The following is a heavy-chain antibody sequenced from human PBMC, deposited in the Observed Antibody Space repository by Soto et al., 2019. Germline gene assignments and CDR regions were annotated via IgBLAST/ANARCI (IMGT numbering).Heavy chain of an antibody. CDR1: GYTFTGYY. V-gene: IGHV1-2*02. CDR3: ARGAQGLVRAPFNY. Sequence: RASVKVSCKASGYTFTGYYMHWVRQAPGQGLEWMGWINPNSGGTNYAQKFQGRVTMTRDTSISTAYMELSRLRSDDTAVYYCARGAQGLVRAPFNYWGQGTLVTVSS. CDR2: INPNSGGT. J-gene: IGHJ4*02. D-gene: IGHD6-19*01.